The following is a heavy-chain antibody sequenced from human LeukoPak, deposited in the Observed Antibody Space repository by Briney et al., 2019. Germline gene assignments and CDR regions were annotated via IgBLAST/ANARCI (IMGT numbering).Heavy chain of an antibody. D-gene: IGHD2-21*02. Sequence: PGGSLRLSCAASGFTFSSYEMNWVRQAPGKGLEWVSAISGSGGSTYYADSVKGRFTISRDNSKNTLYLQMNSLRAEDTAVYYCAKMGYCGGDCYRYYFHYWGQGTLVTVSS. V-gene: IGHV3-23*01. CDR2: ISGSGGST. CDR1: GFTFSSYE. CDR3: AKMGYCGGDCYRYYFHY. J-gene: IGHJ4*02.